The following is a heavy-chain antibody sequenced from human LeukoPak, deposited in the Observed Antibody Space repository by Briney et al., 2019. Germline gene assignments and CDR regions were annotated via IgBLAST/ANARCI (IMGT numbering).Heavy chain of an antibody. J-gene: IGHJ3*01. CDR1: GFTFNDFA. V-gene: IGHV3-23*01. CDR3: AKNLGPFDV. CDR2: IGDAGT. Sequence: GGSLRLSCAASGFTFNDFAMTWVRQAPGKGLEWVSSIGDAGTYYADSVKGRFTISRDNSKNMLYLQLTSLRASDTAMYYGAKNLGPFDVRGQGTMVTVSS. D-gene: IGHD3-16*01.